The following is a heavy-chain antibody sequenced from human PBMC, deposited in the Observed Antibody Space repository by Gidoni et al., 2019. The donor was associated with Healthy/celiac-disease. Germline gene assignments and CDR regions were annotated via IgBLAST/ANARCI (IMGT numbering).Heavy chain of an antibody. CDR1: GGSISRYY. CDR2: IYYSGST. D-gene: IGHD3-3*01. CDR3: ARGTLIWSGYYFSYWFDP. V-gene: IGHV4-59*01. J-gene: IGHJ5*02. Sequence: QVQLQESGPGLVTPSETLSLTCTVSGGSISRYYWSWIRQPPGKGLEWIGYIYYSGSTNYNPSLKSRVTISVDTSKNQFSLKLSSVTAADTAVYSCARGTLIWSGYYFSYWFDPWGQGTLVTVSS.